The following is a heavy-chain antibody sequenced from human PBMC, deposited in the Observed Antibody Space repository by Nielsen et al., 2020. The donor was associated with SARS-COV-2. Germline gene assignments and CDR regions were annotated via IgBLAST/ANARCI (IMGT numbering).Heavy chain of an antibody. J-gene: IGHJ3*02. V-gene: IGHV1-46*01. Sequence: ASVKVSCKASGYTFTSYYMHWVRQAPGQGLEWMGIINPSGGSTSYAQKFQGRVTMTRDTSTSTVYMELSSLRSEDTAVYYCARGVGLLWFGDRHDAFDIWGQGTMVTVSS. D-gene: IGHD3-10*01. CDR3: ARGVGLLWFGDRHDAFDI. CDR1: GYTFTSYY. CDR2: INPSGGST.